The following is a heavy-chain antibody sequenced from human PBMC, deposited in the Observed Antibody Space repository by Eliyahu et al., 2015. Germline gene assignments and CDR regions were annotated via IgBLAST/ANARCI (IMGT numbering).Heavy chain of an antibody. Sequence: QVQLQESGPGLVKPSETLSLTCTVSGSSITNXFSWGWMRQPPGKGXEWIGXILQRGGTRYNPSLEGRVTISVDTSKNQFSLRLTSVTAADTAVYFCARDPYYHDSSGFSWGQGTLVTVSS. V-gene: IGHV4-38-2*02. J-gene: IGHJ5*02. CDR3: ARDPYYHDSSGFS. CDR2: ILQRGGT. D-gene: IGHD3-22*01. CDR1: GSSITNXFS.